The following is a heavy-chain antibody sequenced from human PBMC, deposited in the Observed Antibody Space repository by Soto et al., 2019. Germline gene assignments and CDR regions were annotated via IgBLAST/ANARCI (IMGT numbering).Heavy chain of an antibody. D-gene: IGHD1-1*01. Sequence: ASVKVSCKASGGTFSSYAISWVRQAPGQGLEWMGGIIPIFGTANYAQKFQGRVTITADESTSTAYMELSSLRSEDTAVYYCARVQGGERYFDLWGRGTLVTVSS. CDR1: GGTFSSYA. CDR3: ARVQGGERYFDL. V-gene: IGHV1-69*13. CDR2: IIPIFGTA. J-gene: IGHJ2*01.